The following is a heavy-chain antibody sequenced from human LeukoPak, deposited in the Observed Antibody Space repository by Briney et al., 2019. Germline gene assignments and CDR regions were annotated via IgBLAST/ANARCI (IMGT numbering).Heavy chain of an antibody. CDR1: GYTFASYG. CDR3: ARKKDGGTDAFDI. CDR2: IIPIFGTA. J-gene: IGHJ3*02. V-gene: IGHV1-69*13. D-gene: IGHD2-15*01. Sequence: SVKVSCKASGYTFASYGISWVRQAPGQGLEWMGWIIPIFGTANYAQKFQGRVTITADESTSTAYMELSSLRSEDTAEYYCARKKDGGTDAFDIWGQGTMVAVSS.